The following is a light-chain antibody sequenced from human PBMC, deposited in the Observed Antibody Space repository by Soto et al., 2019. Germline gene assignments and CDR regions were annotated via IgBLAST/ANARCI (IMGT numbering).Light chain of an antibody. CDR3: SSYTTSSTVV. V-gene: IGLV2-14*01. J-gene: IGLJ2*01. CDR2: DVS. Sequence: QSALTQPASVSGSPGQSITISCTGTSSDVGGYKYVSWYQQHPGKAPKLMIYDVSNRPSGVSNRFSGSKSSNTASLTISRLQAEDEADYYCSSYTTSSTVVFGGGTQLTVL. CDR1: SSDVGGYKY.